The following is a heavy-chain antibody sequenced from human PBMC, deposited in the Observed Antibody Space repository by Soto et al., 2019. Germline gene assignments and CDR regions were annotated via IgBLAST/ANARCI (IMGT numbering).Heavy chain of an antibody. J-gene: IGHJ4*02. CDR1: GFTFRDSY. CDR2: ISSSGSSI. V-gene: IGHV3-11*04. D-gene: IGHD5-12*01. Sequence: QVKLVESGGGLVKPGGSLRLSCEGSGFTFRDSYMAWIRQAPGQGLEWTSFISSSGSSIEYADSVKGRFTISRDNAKNSLYLHINSLRVEDTAVYYCAKDGGNSGRYDSWGQGILVTVSS. CDR3: AKDGGNSGRYDS.